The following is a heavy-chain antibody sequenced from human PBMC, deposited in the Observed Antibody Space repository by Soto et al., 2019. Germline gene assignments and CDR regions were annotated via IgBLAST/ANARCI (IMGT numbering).Heavy chain of an antibody. Sequence: ASVKVSCKASGYSFPSFGVNWVRQAPGQGLEWMGWISAYNGNANYGQNFQGRVTMTTDTATSTAHMELRSLRYDDTSIYYCARGSRFDWFDPWGQGTLVTVSS. CDR1: GYSFPSFG. D-gene: IGHD3-3*01. J-gene: IGHJ5*02. V-gene: IGHV1-18*01. CDR3: ARGSRFDWFDP. CDR2: ISAYNGNA.